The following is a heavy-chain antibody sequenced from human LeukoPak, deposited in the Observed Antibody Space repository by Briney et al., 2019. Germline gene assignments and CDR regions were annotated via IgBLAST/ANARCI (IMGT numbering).Heavy chain of an antibody. CDR2: INHSGST. D-gene: IGHD1-14*01. V-gene: IGHV4-34*01. CDR1: GGSFSGYY. CDR3: ARVVNRDGYFDY. J-gene: IGHJ4*02. Sequence: SETLSLTCAVYGGSFSGYYWSWIRQPPGKGLEWIGEINHSGSTNYNPSLKSRVTISVDTSKNQFSLKLSSVTAADTAVYYCARVVNRDGYFDYWGQGTLVTVSS.